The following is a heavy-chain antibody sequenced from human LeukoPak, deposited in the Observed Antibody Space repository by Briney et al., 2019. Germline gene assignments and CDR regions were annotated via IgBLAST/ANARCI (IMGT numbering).Heavy chain of an antibody. D-gene: IGHD6-25*01. CDR1: GDSLFTSSVA. V-gene: IGHV6-1*01. Sequence: SQTLSLTCAISGDSLFTSSVAWNWIRQSPSRGLEWLGRTYYRSMWSFDYAISVKSRISISTDTSKNHFSLQLNSVTPEDTAVYYCARGKYTSVDKWGQGTLVTVSS. CDR3: ARGKYTSVDK. J-gene: IGHJ4*02. CDR2: TYYRSMWSF.